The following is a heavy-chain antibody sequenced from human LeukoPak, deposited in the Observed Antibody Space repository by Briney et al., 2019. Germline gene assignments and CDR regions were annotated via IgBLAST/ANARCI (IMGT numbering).Heavy chain of an antibody. V-gene: IGHV4-39*07. CDR3: AREMYSSSWLQGYWFDP. D-gene: IGHD6-13*01. Sequence: RASETLSLTCTVSGGSITTSTYFWGWIRQPPGKGLEWIGTIHYSGSTYYNPSLKSRVTMSVDTSKNQFSLKLSSVTAADTAVYYCAREMYSSSWLQGYWFDPWGQGTLVTVSS. J-gene: IGHJ5*02. CDR2: IHYSGST. CDR1: GGSITTSTYF.